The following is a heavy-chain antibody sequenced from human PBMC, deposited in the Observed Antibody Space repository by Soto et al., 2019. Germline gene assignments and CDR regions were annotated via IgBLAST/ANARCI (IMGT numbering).Heavy chain of an antibody. Sequence: QVQLVQSEGEMKKPGASVTVSCKASGYNFTNYGISWVRQDPGQGLQWMGWISGYNGNTHDAHKFQDKVTLITDTSTAKAYIELRSLKSDDTVVYYWASDSAVGTPVIPRPCYPGDGRDVWGQGTTVTVSS. CDR3: ASDSAVGTPVIPRPCYPGDGRDV. D-gene: IGHD2-2*02. CDR2: ISGYNGNT. V-gene: IGHV1-18*04. J-gene: IGHJ6*02. CDR1: GYNFTNYG.